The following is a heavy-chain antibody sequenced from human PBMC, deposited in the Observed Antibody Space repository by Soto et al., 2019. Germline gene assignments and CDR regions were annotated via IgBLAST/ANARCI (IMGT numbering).Heavy chain of an antibody. V-gene: IGHV3-30-3*01. D-gene: IGHD1-26*01. CDR1: GFTFSSYA. CDR3: ARFVGSSGGY. Sequence: GGSLRLSCAASGFTFSSYAMHWVRQAPGKGLEWVAVISYDGSNKYYADSVKGRFTISRDNSKNPLYLQMNSLRAEDTAVYYCARFVGSSGGYWGQGTLVTVSS. CDR2: ISYDGSNK. J-gene: IGHJ4*02.